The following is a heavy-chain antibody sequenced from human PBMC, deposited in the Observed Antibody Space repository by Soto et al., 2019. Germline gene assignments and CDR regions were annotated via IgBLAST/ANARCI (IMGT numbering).Heavy chain of an antibody. Sequence: GESLKISCKASGYSFTSYWIGWVRQMPGKGLEWMGIIYPGDSDTRYSPSFQGHVTISADKSISTAYLQWSSLKASDTAMYYCARRMPVDGRVFDYWGQGTLVTVSS. CDR2: IYPGDSDT. D-gene: IGHD6-19*01. CDR1: GYSFTSYW. J-gene: IGHJ4*02. V-gene: IGHV5-51*01. CDR3: ARRMPVDGRVFDY.